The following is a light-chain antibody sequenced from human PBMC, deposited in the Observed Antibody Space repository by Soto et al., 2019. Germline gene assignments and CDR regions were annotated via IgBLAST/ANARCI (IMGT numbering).Light chain of an antibody. CDR3: QQSYSGPRT. Sequence: DIQMTQSPSSVSASVGDRVTITCRASQGFNTWLAWYRQKPGSAPELLIYSASNLFRGVPSRFSGSGSGTEFTLTISSLQPEDFATYYCQQSYSGPRTFGGGTEVEMK. V-gene: IGKV1-12*01. J-gene: IGKJ4*01. CDR2: SAS. CDR1: QGFNTW.